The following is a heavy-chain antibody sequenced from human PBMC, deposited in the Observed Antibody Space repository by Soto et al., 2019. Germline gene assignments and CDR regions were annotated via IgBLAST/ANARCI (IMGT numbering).Heavy chain of an antibody. Sequence: EVQLVESGGGLVKPGGSLRLSCAASGFTFSSYNMNWVRQAPGKGLEWLSSISSRNSYIYYADSVKGRFTISRDNAKNSLYLQMDSLRAEDTAVYYCARVICINGKCSGVDFWGRGTLVTVSS. D-gene: IGHD2-8*01. J-gene: IGHJ4*02. CDR2: ISSRNSYI. CDR3: ARVICINGKCSGVDF. CDR1: GFTFSSYN. V-gene: IGHV3-21*01.